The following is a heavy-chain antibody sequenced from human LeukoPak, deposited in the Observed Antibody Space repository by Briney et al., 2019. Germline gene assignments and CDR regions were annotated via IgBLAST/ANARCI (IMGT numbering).Heavy chain of an antibody. V-gene: IGHV3-30*18. D-gene: IGHD6-6*01. CDR3: AKGVYSSYPSDWFDP. Sequence: GGSLRLSCAASGFTFDSYGMHWVRQAPGEGLESVAVISYDGNNRYYADSVKGRFTISRDNSKNTLYLQMNSLRAEDTAVYYCAKGVYSSYPSDWFDPWGQGTLVTVSS. CDR2: ISYDGNNR. J-gene: IGHJ5*02. CDR1: GFTFDSYG.